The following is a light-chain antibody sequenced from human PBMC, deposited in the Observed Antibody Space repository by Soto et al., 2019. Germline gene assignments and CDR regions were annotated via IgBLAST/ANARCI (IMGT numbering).Light chain of an antibody. CDR3: HQYYKLPIFT. V-gene: IGKV1-33*01. CDR1: QDISNY. Sequence: DIQMTQSPSSLSASVGDRVTITCQASQDISNYLNWYQQKPGKAPKLLIYDASNFETGVPSRFSGSGPGTDFTYTISSLQPEDIATYYCHQYYKLPIFTFGPGTQVHIK. CDR2: DAS. J-gene: IGKJ3*01.